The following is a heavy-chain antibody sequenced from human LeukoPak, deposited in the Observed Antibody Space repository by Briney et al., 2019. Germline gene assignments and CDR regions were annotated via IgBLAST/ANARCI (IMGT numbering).Heavy chain of an antibody. CDR1: GFTFSNYP. CDR2: ISYVQSDK. V-gene: IGHV3-30-3*01. Sequence: GGSLRLSCAASGFTFSNYPIHWVRQAPGKGLEWVAVISYVQSDKFYADSVKGRSTISRDNSKNTLYLQMNSLRPEDTAVYYCARDFRGSIDYWGQGTLVTVSS. D-gene: IGHD3-10*01. J-gene: IGHJ4*02. CDR3: ARDFRGSIDY.